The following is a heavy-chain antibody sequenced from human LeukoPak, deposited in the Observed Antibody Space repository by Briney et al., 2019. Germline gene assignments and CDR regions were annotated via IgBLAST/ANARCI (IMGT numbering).Heavy chain of an antibody. CDR3: EKEDAIRDFDWLPRDDY. Sequence: QPVGSLRLSCAPSGFTFSGYAMSWVRQAPWNWLQWVLAINGSGGSTDYADSVKGRFTISRDNSKNTLYLQMNSLRAEDTAVYYFEKEDAIRDFDWLPRDDYWGQGTLVTVSS. D-gene: IGHD3-9*01. CDR2: INGSGGST. J-gene: IGHJ4*02. CDR1: GFTFSGYA. V-gene: IGHV3-23*01.